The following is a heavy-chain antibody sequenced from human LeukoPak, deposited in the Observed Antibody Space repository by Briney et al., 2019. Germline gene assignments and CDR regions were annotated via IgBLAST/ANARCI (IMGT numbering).Heavy chain of an antibody. D-gene: IGHD4-17*01. CDR2: IIPILGIA. CDR3: ARYDYGDYYFDY. Sequence: GASVKVSCKASGGTFSSYAISWVRQAPGQGLEWMGRIIPILGIANYAQKFQGRVTITADKSTSTAYMELRSLTSDDTAVYYCARYDYGDYYFDYWGQGTLVTVSS. V-gene: IGHV1-69*04. J-gene: IGHJ4*02. CDR1: GGTFSSYA.